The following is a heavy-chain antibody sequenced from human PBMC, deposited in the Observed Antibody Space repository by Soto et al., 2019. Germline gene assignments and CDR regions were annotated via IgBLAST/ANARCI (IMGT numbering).Heavy chain of an antibody. CDR1: GGTFSSYA. CDR2: IIPIFGTA. Sequence: SVKVSCKASGGTFSSYAISWVGQAPLQVLEWMGGIIPIFGTAKSAQKFQGRVTMTTDESASTAYMELNSLRYDDTAVYYCARDFYPLAYYFDLWGQGTMVTVSS. J-gene: IGHJ4*02. CDR3: ARDFYPLAYYFDL. V-gene: IGHV1-69*05.